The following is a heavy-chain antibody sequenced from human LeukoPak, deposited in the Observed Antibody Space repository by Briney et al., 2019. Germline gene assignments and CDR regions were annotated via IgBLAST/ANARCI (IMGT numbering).Heavy chain of an antibody. D-gene: IGHD2-2*01. V-gene: IGHV3-66*01. CDR2: VYSGGTT. CDR3: AKGPVPAALYYMDV. Sequence: PGGSLRLSCAASGFTVSTNYMSWVRQAPGKGLEWVSLVYSGGTTYHADSVKGRFTISRDNSKNTLYLQMNSLRAEDTAVYYCAKGPVPAALYYMDVWGKGTTVTVSS. CDR1: GFTVSTNY. J-gene: IGHJ6*03.